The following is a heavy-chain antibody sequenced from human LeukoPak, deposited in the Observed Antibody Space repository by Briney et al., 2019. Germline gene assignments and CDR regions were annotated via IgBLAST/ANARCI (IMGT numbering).Heavy chain of an antibody. J-gene: IGHJ5*02. CDR1: GGSISSSSW. D-gene: IGHD1-26*01. Sequence: SGTLSLTCAVSGGSISSSSWWSWVRQPPGKGLEWIGEIYHSGSTNYNPSLKSRVTISVDKSKNQFSLKLNSVTAADTAVYYCASIVPRSNWFDPWGQGTLVTVSS. CDR3: ASIVPRSNWFDP. CDR2: IYHSGST. V-gene: IGHV4-4*02.